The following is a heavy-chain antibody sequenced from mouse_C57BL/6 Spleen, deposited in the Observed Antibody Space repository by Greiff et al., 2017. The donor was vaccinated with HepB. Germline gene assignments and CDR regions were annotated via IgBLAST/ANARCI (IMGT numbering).Heavy chain of an antibody. CDR2: IRNKANGYTT. CDR3: VKAVDTTVEYAMDY. D-gene: IGHD1-1*01. CDR1: GFTFTDYY. J-gene: IGHJ4*01. V-gene: IGHV7-4*01. Sequence: EVNVVESGGGLVQPGASLRLSCAASGFTFTDYYMSWVRQPPGKAPEWLALIRNKANGYTTEYTASVKGRFTISRDNSQNILYLQMNTLRAEDSATYYCVKAVDTTVEYAMDYWGQGTSVTVSS.